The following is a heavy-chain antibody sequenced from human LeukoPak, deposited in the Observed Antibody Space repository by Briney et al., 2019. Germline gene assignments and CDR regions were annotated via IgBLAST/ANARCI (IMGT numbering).Heavy chain of an antibody. V-gene: IGHV3-74*01. Sequence: GGSLRLSCAASGFTFANTWMHWVRQAPGKGLVWVSLINNDGSTTNYADSVKGRFTISRDNAKNTVYLQMNSLRAEDTAVYYCAIGGTYGSGSWGQGTLVIVSS. D-gene: IGHD3-10*01. CDR2: INNDGSTT. CDR1: GFTFANTW. J-gene: IGHJ4*02. CDR3: AIGGTYGSGS.